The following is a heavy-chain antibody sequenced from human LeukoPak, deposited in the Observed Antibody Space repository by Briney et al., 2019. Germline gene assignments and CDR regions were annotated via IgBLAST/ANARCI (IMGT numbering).Heavy chain of an antibody. J-gene: IGHJ6*02. CDR1: GFTFSSYS. Sequence: GGSLRLSCAASGFTFSSYSKTWVRQAPGKGLEWVSSISSSSSYIYYADSVKGRFTISRDNAKNSLYLQMNSLRAEDTAVYYCAKDVTTDSYYYYGMDVWGQGTTVTVSS. V-gene: IGHV3-21*01. CDR2: ISSSSSYI. D-gene: IGHD4-4*01. CDR3: AKDVTTDSYYYYGMDV.